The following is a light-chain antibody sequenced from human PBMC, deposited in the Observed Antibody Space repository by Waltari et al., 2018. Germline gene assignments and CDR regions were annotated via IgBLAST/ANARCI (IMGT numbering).Light chain of an antibody. V-gene: IGKV1-39*01. Sequence: DIQMTQSPSSLSASAGDRVTITCRASQRISNYLNWYQQKPGKAPNLLIYGASVLESGVPSRFSGSGSGTDFTLTISSLQPEDFATYYCQQLHSYPRAFGGGTKVESK. J-gene: IGKJ4*01. CDR1: QRISNY. CDR3: QQLHSYPRA. CDR2: GAS.